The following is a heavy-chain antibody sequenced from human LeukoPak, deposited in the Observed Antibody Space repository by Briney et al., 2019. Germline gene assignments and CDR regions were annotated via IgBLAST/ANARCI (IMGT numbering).Heavy chain of an antibody. V-gene: IGHV4-34*01. J-gene: IGHJ6*03. CDR3: ARLSVIVGAALEYYYYYMDV. D-gene: IGHD1-26*01. Sequence: PSETLSLTCAVYGGTFSGYYWSWIRQPPGKRLEWVGESNDSGGTNYNPSHKSRVTISADKSKDQVSLKLTSVTAADTAVYYCARLSVIVGAALEYYYYYMDVWGQGTTVTVSS. CDR2: SNDSGGT. CDR1: GGTFSGYY.